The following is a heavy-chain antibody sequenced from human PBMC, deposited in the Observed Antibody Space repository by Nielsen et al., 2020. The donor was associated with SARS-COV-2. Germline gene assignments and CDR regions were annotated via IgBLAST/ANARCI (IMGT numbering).Heavy chain of an antibody. J-gene: IGHJ6*02. Sequence: WIRQPPGKGLEWVSVIYSGGSTYYADSVKGRFTISRDNAKNSLYLQMNSLRAEDTAVYYCARGKGAAVLGYYYYYYGMDVWGQGTTVTVSS. D-gene: IGHD4/OR15-4a*01. V-gene: IGHV3-53*01. CDR2: IYSGGST. CDR3: ARGKGAAVLGYYYYYYGMDV.